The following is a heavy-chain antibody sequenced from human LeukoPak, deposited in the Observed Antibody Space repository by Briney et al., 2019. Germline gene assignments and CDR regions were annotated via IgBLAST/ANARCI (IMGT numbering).Heavy chain of an antibody. Sequence: GGSLRLSCAASGFTFGDYDMHWFRQPPGRGLQWFSLITGDGGTTSYAGSVKGRFTISRDNSKNSLYLHMNSLRTVDTALYYCAKGHFGAGHYWGQGTLVTVSS. J-gene: IGHJ4*02. CDR1: GFTFGDYD. CDR2: ITGDGGTT. V-gene: IGHV3-43*02. D-gene: IGHD3-3*01. CDR3: AKGHFGAGHY.